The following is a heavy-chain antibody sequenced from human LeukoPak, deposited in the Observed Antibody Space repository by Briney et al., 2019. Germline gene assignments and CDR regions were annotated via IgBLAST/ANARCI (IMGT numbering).Heavy chain of an antibody. CDR2: INPNSGGT. V-gene: IGHV1-2*06. J-gene: IGHJ4*02. Sequence: GPSVKLSCKASGYTFTGYYMHWVRQAPGQGLEWMGRINPNSGGTNYAQKFQGRVTMTRDTSISTAYMELSRLRSDDTAVYYCARDLDNSRVELLTSALDWGQGTLVTVSS. D-gene: IGHD1-7*01. CDR3: ARDLDNSRVELLTSALD. CDR1: GYTFTGYY.